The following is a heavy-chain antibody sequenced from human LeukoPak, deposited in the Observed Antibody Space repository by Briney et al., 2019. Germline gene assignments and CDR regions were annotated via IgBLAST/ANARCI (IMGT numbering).Heavy chain of an antibody. V-gene: IGHV4-59*01. D-gene: IGHD3-10*01. J-gene: IGHJ4*02. CDR2: IFYSGSA. CDR3: ARDYNNYIVDH. CDR1: GDSISGYY. Sequence: SETLSLTCTVSGDSISGYYWHWIRQPPGKGLEWIAYIFYSGSANYNPSLKSRVTISVDTSKNQFSLNLTSVTAADTAIYYCARDYNNYIVDHWGQGALDTVSS.